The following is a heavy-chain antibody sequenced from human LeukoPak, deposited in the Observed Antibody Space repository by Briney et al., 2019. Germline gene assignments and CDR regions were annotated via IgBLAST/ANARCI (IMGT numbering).Heavy chain of an antibody. J-gene: IGHJ3*02. CDR3: ARRIAVARGDAFGI. CDR1: GGSISSYY. CDR2: IYYSGNT. D-gene: IGHD6-19*01. Sequence: SETLSLTCTVSGGSISSYYWSWIRQPPGKGLEWIGYIYYSGNTNYNPSLKSRVTISVDTSKNQFSLKLSSVTAADTAVYYCARRIAVARGDAFGIWGQGTMVTVSS. V-gene: IGHV4-59*08.